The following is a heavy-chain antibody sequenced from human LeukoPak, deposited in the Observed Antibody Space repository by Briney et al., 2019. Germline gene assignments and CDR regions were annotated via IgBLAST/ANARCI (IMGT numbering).Heavy chain of an antibody. V-gene: IGHV4-39*01. D-gene: IGHD3-3*01. CDR2: IYYSGST. J-gene: IGHJ5*02. Sequence: SETLSLTCTVSGGSISSSSYYWGWIRQPPGKGLGWSGSIYYSGSTYYNPSLKSRVTISVDTSKNQFSLKLSSVTAADTAVYYCARLGGKAIFGVVIIHNWFDPWGQGTLVTVSS. CDR1: GGSISSSSYY. CDR3: ARLGGKAIFGVVIIHNWFDP.